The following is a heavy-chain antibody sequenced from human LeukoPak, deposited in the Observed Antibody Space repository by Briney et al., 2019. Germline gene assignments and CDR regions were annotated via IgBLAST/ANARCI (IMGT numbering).Heavy chain of an antibody. CDR1: GYTFTGYY. D-gene: IGHD6-13*01. CDR3: ARDSAAAGTFGY. CDR2: ISAYNGNT. Sequence: ASVKVSCKASGYTFTGYYMHWVRQAPGQGLEWMGWISAYNGNTNYAQKPQGRVTMTTDTSTSTAYMELRSLRSDDTAVYYCARDSAAAGTFGYWGQGTLVTVSS. V-gene: IGHV1-18*04. J-gene: IGHJ4*02.